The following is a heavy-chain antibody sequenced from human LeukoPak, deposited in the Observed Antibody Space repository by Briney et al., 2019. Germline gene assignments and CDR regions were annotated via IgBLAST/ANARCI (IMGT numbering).Heavy chain of an antibody. Sequence: GSLRLSFAASGFTFSSYSMNWGRPAPGKGGEWVSSISSSSSYIYYSDSVKGRFTISRDNAKNSLYLQMNSLRAEDTAVYYCARDGFGRVTVPIPLDYWGQGTLVTVSS. CDR1: GFTFSSYS. J-gene: IGHJ4*02. V-gene: IGHV3-21*01. CDR3: ARDGFGRVTVPIPLDY. D-gene: IGHD3-16*01. CDR2: ISSSSSYI.